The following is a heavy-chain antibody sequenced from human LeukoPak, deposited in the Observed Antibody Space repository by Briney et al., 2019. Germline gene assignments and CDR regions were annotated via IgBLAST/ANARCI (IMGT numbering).Heavy chain of an antibody. D-gene: IGHD1-14*01. CDR2: ISSNGGST. Sequence: GGSLRLSCAASGFTFSSYAMHWVRQAPGKGLEYVSAISSNGGSTYYANSVKGRFTISRDNSKNTLYLQMGSLRAEDMAVYYCARLNHPDYFDYWGQGTLVTVSS. CDR3: ARLNHPDYFDY. CDR1: GFTFSSYA. J-gene: IGHJ4*02. V-gene: IGHV3-64*01.